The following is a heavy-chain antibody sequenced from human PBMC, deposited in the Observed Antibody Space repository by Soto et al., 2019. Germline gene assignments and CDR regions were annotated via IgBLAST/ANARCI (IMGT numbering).Heavy chain of an antibody. Sequence: GASVKVSCKASGFTFSTYYMHWVRQAPGQGREWLGIINPDGGDTNYAQKFQGRVTMTRDTSTSTVYMELSSLRSEDTAVYYCARRGYSYEEDYYGMDVWGQGTTVTVSS. V-gene: IGHV1-46*01. CDR1: GFTFSTYY. CDR2: INPDGGDT. D-gene: IGHD5-18*01. J-gene: IGHJ6*02. CDR3: ARRGYSYEEDYYGMDV.